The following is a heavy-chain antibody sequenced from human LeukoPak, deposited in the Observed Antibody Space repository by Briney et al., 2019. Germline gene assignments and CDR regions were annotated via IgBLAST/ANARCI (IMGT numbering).Heavy chain of an antibody. V-gene: IGHV3-23*01. CDR3: AKERSFGTWLGDY. CDR1: GFTFSSYA. Sequence: PGGSLRLSCAASGFTFSSYAMTWVRQAPGKGLEWVSDISGSDAGTYYADSVKGRFTISRDNSKNTLYLQMNSLRAEDTAIYYCAKERSFGTWLGDYWGQGTLVTVSS. J-gene: IGHJ4*02. D-gene: IGHD2/OR15-2a*01. CDR2: ISGSDAGT.